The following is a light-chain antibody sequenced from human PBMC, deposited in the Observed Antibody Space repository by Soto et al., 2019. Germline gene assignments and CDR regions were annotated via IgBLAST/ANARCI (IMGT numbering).Light chain of an antibody. CDR1: SSDVGGYNS. CDR2: DVS. V-gene: IGLV2-14*01. CDR3: SSYTSSSTVV. J-gene: IGLJ2*01. Sequence: QSALTQPASVSGSPGQSITISCTGTSSDVGGYNSVSWYQQHPGKAPKLMIYDVSNRPSGVSNRFSGSKSVNTASLTISGLQAEDEAGYYCSSYTSSSTVVFGGGTKLTVL.